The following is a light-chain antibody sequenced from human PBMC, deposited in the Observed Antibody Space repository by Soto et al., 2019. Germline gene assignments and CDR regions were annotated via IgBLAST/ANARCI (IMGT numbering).Light chain of an antibody. V-gene: IGKV3-20*01. J-gene: IGKJ1*01. CDR2: DAS. CDR1: QSVSSH. CDR3: QQYGSSPKT. Sequence: VLTQSPATLSLSPGERATLSCRASQSVSSHLAWYQQKPGQSPRLLIYDASNRATGIPDRLSGSGSGTDFTLTISRLEPEDFAVYYCQQYGSSPKTFGQGTKVDIK.